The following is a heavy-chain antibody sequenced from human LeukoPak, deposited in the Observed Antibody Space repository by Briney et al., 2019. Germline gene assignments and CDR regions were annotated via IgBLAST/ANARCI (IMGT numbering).Heavy chain of an antibody. Sequence: PGGSLRLSCAASGFTFSSYSMNWVRQAPGKGLEWVSYISSSSSTIYYADSVKGRFTISRDNAKNSLYLQMNSLRAEDTAVYYCARDPKRLVLGAFDIWGQGTMVTVSS. D-gene: IGHD6-13*01. V-gene: IGHV3-48*04. CDR3: ARDPKRLVLGAFDI. CDR2: ISSSSSTI. CDR1: GFTFSSYS. J-gene: IGHJ3*02.